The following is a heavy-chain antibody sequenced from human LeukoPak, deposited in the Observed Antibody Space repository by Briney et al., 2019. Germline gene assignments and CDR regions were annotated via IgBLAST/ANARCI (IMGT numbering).Heavy chain of an antibody. CDR3: ARTYFYGSGSYYWDAFDI. D-gene: IGHD3-10*01. CDR1: GGSISSSNW. CDR2: ISHSGST. Sequence: PSETLSLTCAVSGGSISSSNWWSWVRQPPGKGLEWIGEISHSGSTNYNPSLKSRVTISVDTSKNQFSLKLSSVTAADTAVYYCARTYFYGSGSYYWDAFDIWGQGTMVTVSS. V-gene: IGHV4-4*02. J-gene: IGHJ3*02.